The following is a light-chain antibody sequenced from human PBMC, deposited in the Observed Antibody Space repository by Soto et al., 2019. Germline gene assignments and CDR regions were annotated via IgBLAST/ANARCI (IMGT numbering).Light chain of an antibody. J-gene: IGLJ1*01. V-gene: IGLV2-8*01. CDR1: SSDVGSYNY. CDR2: EVS. Sequence: QSALTQPPSASGSPGQSVTISCTGTSSDVGSYNYVSWYQQHPGKAPKLMIYEVSKRPSGVPDRFSGSKSGNTASLTVSGLQADDEADYYCNSYAGSNNVFGTGTKLTVL. CDR3: NSYAGSNNV.